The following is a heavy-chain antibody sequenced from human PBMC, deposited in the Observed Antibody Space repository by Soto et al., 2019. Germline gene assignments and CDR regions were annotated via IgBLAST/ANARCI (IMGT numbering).Heavy chain of an antibody. J-gene: IGHJ6*02. CDR1: GGTFSSYA. V-gene: IGHV1-69*12. CDR2: IIPIFGTA. CDR3: ARGRATVTRGYYYGMDV. D-gene: IGHD4-4*01. Sequence: QVQLVQSGAEVKKPGSSVKVSCKASGGTFSSYAISWVRQAPGQGLEWLGGIIPIFGTANYAQKFQGRVTIHADESTSKAYMELSSLRSEDTAVYYCARGRATVTRGYYYGMDVWGQGTTVTVSS.